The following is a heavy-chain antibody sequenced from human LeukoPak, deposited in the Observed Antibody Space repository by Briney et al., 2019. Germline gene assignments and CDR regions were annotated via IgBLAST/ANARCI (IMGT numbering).Heavy chain of an antibody. D-gene: IGHD2-21*01. Sequence: GGSLRLSCEASGITFSSYSINWVRQAPGRGLEWVSYISASNSTIYYADSVKGRFTISRDNAKNSLYLQMNSLRAEDTAVYYCARIPPPYYYYYMDVWGKGTTVTVSS. CDR1: GITFSSYS. V-gene: IGHV3-48*01. J-gene: IGHJ6*03. CDR3: ARIPPPYYYYYMDV. CDR2: ISASNSTI.